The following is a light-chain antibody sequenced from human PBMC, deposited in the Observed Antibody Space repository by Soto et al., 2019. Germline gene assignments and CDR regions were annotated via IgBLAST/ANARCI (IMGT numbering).Light chain of an antibody. V-gene: IGLV1-40*01. CDR3: HSYESSLSGVV. CDR1: SSNIGAGYD. Sequence: QLVLTQPPSVSGAPGQRVTISCTGSSSNIGAGYDVHWYQQLPGTAPKLLIYGNSNRPSWVPDRFSGSKSGTSASLAITGLQAEDEADYYCHSYESSLSGVVFGGGTQLTVL. CDR2: GNS. J-gene: IGLJ2*01.